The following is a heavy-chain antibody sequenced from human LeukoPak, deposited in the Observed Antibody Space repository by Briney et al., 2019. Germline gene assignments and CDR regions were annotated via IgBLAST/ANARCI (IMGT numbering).Heavy chain of an antibody. V-gene: IGHV1-18*01. J-gene: IGHJ4*02. Sequence: ASVKVSCKASGYTFTSYGISWVRQAPGQGLEWMGWISAYNGNTNYAQKLQGRVTMTTDSSTSTAYMELRSLRSDDTAVYYCVRSLDCSGGSCQLDYWGQGTLVTVSS. CDR2: ISAYNGNT. D-gene: IGHD2-15*01. CDR3: VRSLDCSGGSCQLDY. CDR1: GYTFTSYG.